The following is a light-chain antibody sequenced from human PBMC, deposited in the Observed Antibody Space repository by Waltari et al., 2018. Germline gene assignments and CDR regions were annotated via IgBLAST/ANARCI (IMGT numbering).Light chain of an antibody. CDR2: DVR. CDR1: MNDIGSYDF. V-gene: IGLV2-14*03. CDR3: SSYTTSSTWV. J-gene: IGLJ3*02. Sequence: QSALTQAASVSGSPGQTITISCSGSMNDIGSYDFVSWFRQHPGKAPTLLLYDVRNRPWGISKRFSGSKSGYTASLTISGLQAEDEADYYCSSYTTSSTWVFGGGTRVTVL.